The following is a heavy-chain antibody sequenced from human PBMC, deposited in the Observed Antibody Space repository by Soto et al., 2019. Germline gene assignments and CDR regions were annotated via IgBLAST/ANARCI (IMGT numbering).Heavy chain of an antibody. CDR3: ARDSILSGTTRPPPLDY. CDR2: MSYDGSKE. J-gene: IGHJ4*02. D-gene: IGHD4-17*01. Sequence: QVQLVESGGGVVQPGRSLRLSCAASGFTFSSNAMHWVRQAPGKGLEWVAIMSYDGSKEYYADSVKGRLTISRDNSKNTLYLQMNSLRAEDTAVYYCARDSILSGTTRPPPLDYWGQGTLVTVSS. CDR1: GFTFSSNA. V-gene: IGHV3-30-3*01.